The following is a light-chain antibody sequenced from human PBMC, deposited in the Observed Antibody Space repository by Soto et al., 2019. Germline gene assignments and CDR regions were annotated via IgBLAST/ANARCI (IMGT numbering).Light chain of an antibody. V-gene: IGKV1-6*01. CDR3: LQDYNYP. J-gene: IGKJ4*01. CDR2: AAS. Sequence: IQMTQSPSSLSASVGDRVTITCRASESISSYLNCYQQKPGKAPKLLIYAASSLQSVVPSRFSGSGSGTDFTLTISSLQPEDFASYYCLQDYNYPFGGGTKVDIK. CDR1: ESISSY.